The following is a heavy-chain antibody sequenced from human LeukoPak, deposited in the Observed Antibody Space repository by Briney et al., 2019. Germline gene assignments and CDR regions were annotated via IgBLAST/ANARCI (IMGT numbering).Heavy chain of an antibody. D-gene: IGHD3-22*01. CDR3: ARASLVVVITTEYYFDY. CDR1: GFTSSSYW. J-gene: IGHJ4*02. CDR2: IKQDGSEK. V-gene: IGHV3-7*01. Sequence: GGSLRLSCAASGFTSSSYWMSWVRQAPGKGLEWVANIKQDGSEKYYVDSVKGRFTISRDNAKNSLYLQMNSLRAEDTAVYYCARASLVVVITTEYYFDYWGQGTLVTVSS.